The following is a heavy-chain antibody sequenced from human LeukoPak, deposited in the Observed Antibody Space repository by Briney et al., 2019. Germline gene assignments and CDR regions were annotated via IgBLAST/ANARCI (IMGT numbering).Heavy chain of an antibody. CDR2: IYHSGNT. J-gene: IGHJ6*04. V-gene: IGHV4-38-2*01. CDR3: GRATEGSGSLYYGMDV. Sequence: PSETLSLTCAVSGYSISSDYYWGWIRQPPGKGLEWIGSIYHSGNTYYNPSLKSRVTISVDTSKNQYSLKLSSVTAADTAVYYCGRATEGSGSLYYGMDVWGKGTTVTVSS. D-gene: IGHD3-10*01. CDR1: GYSISSDYY.